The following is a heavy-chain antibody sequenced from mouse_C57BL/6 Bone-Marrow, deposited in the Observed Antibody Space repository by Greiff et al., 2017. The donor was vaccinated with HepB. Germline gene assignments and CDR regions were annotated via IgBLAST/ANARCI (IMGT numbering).Heavy chain of an antibody. CDR2: IDPSDSYT. Sequence: VQLQQPGAELVRPGTSVKLSCKASGYTFTSYWMHWVKQRPGQGLEWIGVIDPSDSYTNYNQKFKGKATLTVDTSSSTAYMQLSSLTSEDSAVYYCARKGIKNYFDYWGQGTTLTVSS. CDR3: ARKGIKNYFDY. V-gene: IGHV1-59*01. CDR1: GYTFTSYW. J-gene: IGHJ2*01. D-gene: IGHD2-4*01.